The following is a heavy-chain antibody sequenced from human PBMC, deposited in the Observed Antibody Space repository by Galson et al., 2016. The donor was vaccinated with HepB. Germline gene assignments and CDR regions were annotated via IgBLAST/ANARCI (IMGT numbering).Heavy chain of an antibody. V-gene: IGHV3-21*01. CDR3: GSGEDSYYYGMDV. D-gene: IGHD3-10*01. J-gene: IGHJ6*02. CDR1: GFSFSSYS. CDR2: ISTTTRYT. Sequence: SLRLSCAASGFSFSSYSMNWVRQAPGKGLEWVSSISTTTRYTYYADSVKGRFTISRDNSKNSLYLQMNSLRAEVTAVYYCGSGEDSYYYGMDVWGQGTTVTASS.